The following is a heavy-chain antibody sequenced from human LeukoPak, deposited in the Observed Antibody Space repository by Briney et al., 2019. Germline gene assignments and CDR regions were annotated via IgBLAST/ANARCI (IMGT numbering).Heavy chain of an antibody. J-gene: IGHJ4*02. CDR3: ARETRRSCDSKD. Sequence: GGSLRLSCAASGFTFSSYAMHWVRQAPGKGLEWVAVISYDGSNKYYADSVKGRLTISRDNSKNTLYLQMNSLRAEDTAVYYCARETRRSCDSKDWGQGTLVTVSS. CDR1: GFTFSSYA. CDR2: ISYDGSNK. V-gene: IGHV3-30*04. D-gene: IGHD2/OR15-2a*01.